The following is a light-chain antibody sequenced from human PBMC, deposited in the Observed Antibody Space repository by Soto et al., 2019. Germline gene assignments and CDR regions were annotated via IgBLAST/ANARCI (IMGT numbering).Light chain of an antibody. V-gene: IGLV6-57*03. J-gene: IGLJ3*02. CDR3: QSYDSSNWV. Sequence: NFMLTQPHSVSESPGKTVTISCTRSSGSIASNYVQWYQQRPGSAPTTVIYEDNQRPSGVPDRFSGSIDSSSNSASLTISGLKTEDEAHYCCQSYDSSNWVFGGGTKLTVL. CDR1: SGSIASNY. CDR2: EDN.